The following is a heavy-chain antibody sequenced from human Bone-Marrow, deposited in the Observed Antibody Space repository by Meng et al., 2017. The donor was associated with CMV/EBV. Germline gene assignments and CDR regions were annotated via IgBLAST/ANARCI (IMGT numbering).Heavy chain of an antibody. J-gene: IGHJ6*02. V-gene: IGHV4-39*07. CDR1: GGSISSYY. D-gene: IGHD3-3*01. CDR3: ARDQLPYYDFWSGYYSYYYYGMDV. Sequence: SETLSLTCTVSGGSISSYYWGWIRQPPGKGLEWIGSIYYSGSTYYNPSLKSRVTISVDTSKNQFSLKLSSVTAADTAVYYCARDQLPYYDFWSGYYSYYYYGMDVWGQGITVTVSS. CDR2: IYYSGST.